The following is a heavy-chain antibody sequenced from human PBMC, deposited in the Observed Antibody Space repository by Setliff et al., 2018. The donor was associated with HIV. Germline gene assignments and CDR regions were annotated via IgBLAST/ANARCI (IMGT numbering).Heavy chain of an antibody. D-gene: IGHD2-2*01. CDR1: GGTFSSYA. Sequence: ASVKVSCKASGGTFSSYAISWVRQAPGKGLEWMGGFDPEDGETIYAQKFQGRVTMTEDTSTDTAYMELSSLRSEDTAVYYCATDRILGYCSSTSCSNAFDIWGQGTMVTVSS. CDR3: ATDRILGYCSSTSCSNAFDI. J-gene: IGHJ3*02. CDR2: FDPEDGET. V-gene: IGHV1-24*01.